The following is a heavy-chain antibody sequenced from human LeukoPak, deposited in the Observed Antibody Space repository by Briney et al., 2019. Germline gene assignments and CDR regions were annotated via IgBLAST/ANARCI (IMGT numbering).Heavy chain of an antibody. J-gene: IGHJ6*02. Sequence: GASVKVSCKASGYTFTSYDINWVRQATGQGLEWMGWMNPNSGNTGYAQKFQGRVTMTRNTSISTAYMELSSLRPEDTAVYYCASLAGGSYYYYGMDVWGQGTTVTVSS. V-gene: IGHV1-8*01. D-gene: IGHD3-16*01. CDR1: GYTFTSYD. CDR3: ASLAGGSYYYYGMDV. CDR2: MNPNSGNT.